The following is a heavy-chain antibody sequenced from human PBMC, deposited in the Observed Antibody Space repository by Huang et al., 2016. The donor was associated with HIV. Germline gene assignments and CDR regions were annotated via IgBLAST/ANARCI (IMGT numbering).Heavy chain of an antibody. J-gene: IGHJ4*02. CDR1: GGSFSGYY. D-gene: IGHD3-10*01. V-gene: IGHV4-34*01. CDR2: ITNSGST. Sequence: QVQLHQWGAGLLKPSETLSLTCAVYGGSFSGYYWSWIRQPPGKGLEWIGEITNSGSTNYNPSLKSRVTIAEEPSKNQFSLKLSSVTAADTAVYYCARAPHYGSGSYYYWGQGTLVTVSS. CDR3: ARAPHYGSGSYYY.